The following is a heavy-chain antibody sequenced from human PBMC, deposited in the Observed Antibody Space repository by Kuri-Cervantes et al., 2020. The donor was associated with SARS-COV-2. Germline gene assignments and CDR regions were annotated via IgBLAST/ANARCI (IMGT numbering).Heavy chain of an antibody. D-gene: IGHD6-19*01. Sequence: GGSLRLSCAASGFTFSSYDMHWVRQATGKGLEWVSAIGTAGDTYYPGSVKGRFTISRENAKNSLYLQMNSLRAGDTAVYYCARDRWQWLVKEGAFDIWGQGTMVTVSS. CDR1: GFTFSSYD. CDR2: IGTAGDT. J-gene: IGHJ3*02. CDR3: ARDRWQWLVKEGAFDI. V-gene: IGHV3-13*01.